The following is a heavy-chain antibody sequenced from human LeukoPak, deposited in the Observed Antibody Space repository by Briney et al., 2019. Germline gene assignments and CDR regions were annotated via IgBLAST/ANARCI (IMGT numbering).Heavy chain of an antibody. Sequence: SETLSLTCTVSGGSISSYYWSWIRQPPGKGLEWIGYIYYSGSTNYNPSLKSRVTISVDTSKNQFSLKLSSVTAADTAVYYCARDRELGYWGQGTLVTVSS. J-gene: IGHJ4*02. V-gene: IGHV4-59*01. CDR3: ARDRELGY. CDR1: GGSISSYY. CDR2: IYYSGST. D-gene: IGHD3-10*01.